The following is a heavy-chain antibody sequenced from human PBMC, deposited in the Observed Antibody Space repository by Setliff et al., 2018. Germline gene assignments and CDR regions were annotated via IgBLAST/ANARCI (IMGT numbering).Heavy chain of an antibody. J-gene: IGHJ4*02. CDR3: VRDVGYTYGFDF. D-gene: IGHD5-18*01. CDR1: GFTSSDHS. Sequence: GGSLRLSCATSGFTSSDHSMDWVRQAPGKGLEWVARSRNKVSSYITEYAASVKGRFTISRDDSKKSLFLQMNSLKSEDTAVYYCVRDVGYTYGFDFWGQGTLVTVSS. CDR2: SRNKVSSYIT. V-gene: IGHV3-72*01.